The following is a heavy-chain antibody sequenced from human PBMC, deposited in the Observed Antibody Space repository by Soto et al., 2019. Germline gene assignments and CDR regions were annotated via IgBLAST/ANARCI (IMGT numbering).Heavy chain of an antibody. J-gene: IGHJ4*02. CDR2: ISGSGADT. V-gene: IGHV3-23*01. Sequence: EVQLLESGGGLVQPGGSLRLSCAVSGITFRSHALSWVRQAPGKGLEWVSGISGSGADTHYADSVKGRFTISRDNSKNTLSLQMSSLRADVTAVYYCAKEYGGGTRMITSYFDNWGRGTLVAVSS. CDR3: AKEYGGGTRMITSYFDN. D-gene: IGHD3-16*01. CDR1: GITFRSHA.